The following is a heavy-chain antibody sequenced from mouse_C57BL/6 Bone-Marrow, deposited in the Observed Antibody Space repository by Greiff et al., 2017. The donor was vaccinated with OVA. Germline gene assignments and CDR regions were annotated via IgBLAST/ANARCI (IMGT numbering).Heavy chain of an antibody. D-gene: IGHD1-1*01. J-gene: IGHJ3*01. CDR2: INPYNGAT. CDR1: GYSFTGYF. V-gene: IGHV1-20*01. Sequence: VQLQQSGPELVKPGDSVKISCKASGYSFTGYFMNWVLQSHGKSLEWIGRINPYNGATFYNQKIKGKATLNGDKSSSTANMEVRSLTSEDSAVYYCARGTVYWGQGTLVTVSA. CDR3: ARGTVY.